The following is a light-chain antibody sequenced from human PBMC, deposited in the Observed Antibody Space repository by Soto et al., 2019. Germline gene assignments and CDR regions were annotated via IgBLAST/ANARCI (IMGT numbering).Light chain of an antibody. CDR3: QVWDSSSTPLYV. J-gene: IGLJ1*01. CDR1: HIGRKS. V-gene: IGLV3-21*02. CDR2: DDS. Sequence: SYELTQPTSVSVAPGQTARITCAGSHIGRKSVHWYQQKPGQAPELVIYDDSDRPSGIPERFSASNSGNTATLTISRVAAGDEADYYCQVWDSSSTPLYVFGAGTKVTVL.